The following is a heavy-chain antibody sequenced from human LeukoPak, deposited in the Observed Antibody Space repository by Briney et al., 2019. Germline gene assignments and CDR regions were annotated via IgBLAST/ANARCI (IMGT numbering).Heavy chain of an antibody. J-gene: IGHJ4*02. CDR2: IYYTGMT. CDR1: DGSISNYF. D-gene: IGHD2-8*01. Sequence: SETLSLTCTVPDGSISNYFWSWIRQPPGKGLEWIGYIYYTGMTNSNPSLKSRVTISMDTPKNQFSLNLRSVTAADTAIYYCARHGRMVIMSKFSTGIDQWGQGTLVTVSS. CDR3: ARHGRMVIMSKFSTGIDQ. V-gene: IGHV4-59*08.